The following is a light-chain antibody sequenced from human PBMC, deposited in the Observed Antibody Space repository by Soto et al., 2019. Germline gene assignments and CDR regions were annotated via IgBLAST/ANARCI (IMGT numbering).Light chain of an antibody. Sequence: QSVLTQPPSVSGAPGQRVTISCTGSSSNIGAGYDVHWYQRLPGTAPKVLIYGNNNRPSGVPDRFSGSKSGTSASLAITVLQADDDADYSSLSGSYVFRIGTKLTVL. CDR1: SSNIGAGYD. CDR2: GNN. J-gene: IGLJ1*01. CDR3: LSGSYV. V-gene: IGLV1-40*01.